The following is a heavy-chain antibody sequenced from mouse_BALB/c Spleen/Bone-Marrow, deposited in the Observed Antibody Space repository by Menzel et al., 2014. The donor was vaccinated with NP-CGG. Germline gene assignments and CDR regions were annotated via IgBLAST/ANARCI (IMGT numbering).Heavy chain of an antibody. Sequence: VKLMESGPGLVAPSQSLSITCTVSGFSLXVYGINWVRQPPGKGLEWLGMIWGDGTTDYNSALRSRLSINKDNSSSQVFLKMNSLQTDDTARYFCAREKYGNYYAMGYWGQGTSVTVSS. CDR2: IWGDGTT. CDR3: AREKYGNYYAMGY. D-gene: IGHD2-10*02. J-gene: IGHJ4*01. CDR1: GFSLXVYG. V-gene: IGHV2-6-7*01.